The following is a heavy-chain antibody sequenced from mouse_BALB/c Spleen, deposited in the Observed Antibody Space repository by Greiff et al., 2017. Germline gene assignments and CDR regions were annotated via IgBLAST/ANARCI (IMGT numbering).Heavy chain of an antibody. D-gene: IGHD1-1*01. V-gene: IGHV5-17*02. CDR3: ARSYGSREDWFAY. J-gene: IGHJ3*01. CDR2: ISSGSSTI. CDR1: GFTFSSFG. Sequence: EVKLMESGGDLVKPGGSLKLSCAASGFTFSSFGMHWVRQAPEKGLERVAYISSGSSTIYYADTVKGRFTISRDNPKNTLFLQMTSLRSEDTAMYYCARSYGSREDWFAYWGQGTLVTVSA.